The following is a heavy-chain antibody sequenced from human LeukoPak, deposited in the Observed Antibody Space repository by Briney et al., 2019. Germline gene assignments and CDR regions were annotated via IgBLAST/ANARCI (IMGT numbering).Heavy chain of an antibody. V-gene: IGHV3-74*01. J-gene: IGHJ4*02. CDR3: ARETLIAVAGTVFDY. CDR1: GFTFSNYW. CDR2: IRSDGGYT. D-gene: IGHD6-19*01. Sequence: GGSLRLSCAASGFTFSNYWMHWVRQAPGKGLVWVSRIRSDGGYTSYADSVKGRLTISRDNSKNTLYLQMNSLRAEDTAVYYCARETLIAVAGTVFDYWGQGTLVTVSS.